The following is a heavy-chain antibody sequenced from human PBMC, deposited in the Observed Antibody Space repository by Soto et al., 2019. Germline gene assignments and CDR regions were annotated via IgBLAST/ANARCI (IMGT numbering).Heavy chain of an antibody. Sequence: EVQLVESGGGLVQPGGSLRLSCAASGFTFSSYSMNWVRHAPGKGLEWVSYISSSSSTIYYADSVKGRFTISRDNAENALYQQMNSLRAEDTAVYYCARVVVVAAFNYYYGMDVWGQGTTVTVSS. V-gene: IGHV3-48*01. CDR2: ISSSSSTI. D-gene: IGHD2-15*01. CDR3: ARVVVVAAFNYYYGMDV. J-gene: IGHJ6*02. CDR1: GFTFSSYS.